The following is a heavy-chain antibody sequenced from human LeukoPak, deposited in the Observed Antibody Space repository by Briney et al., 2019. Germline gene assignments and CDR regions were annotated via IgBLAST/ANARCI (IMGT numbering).Heavy chain of an antibody. CDR3: ARARSRSQGAFDI. Sequence: GGSLRLSCAASGFTFSSYSMNWVRQAPGKGLECVSSISSSSSYIYYADSVKGRFTISRDNAKNSLYLQMNSLRAEDTAVYYCARARSRSQGAFDIWGQGTMVTVSS. V-gene: IGHV3-21*01. CDR2: ISSSSSYI. CDR1: GFTFSSYS. J-gene: IGHJ3*02.